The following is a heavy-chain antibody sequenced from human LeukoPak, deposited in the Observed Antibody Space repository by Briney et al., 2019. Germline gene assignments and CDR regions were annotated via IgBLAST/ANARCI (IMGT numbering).Heavy chain of an antibody. V-gene: IGHV4-39*01. CDR1: GGSISSDSYY. CDR2: AYYSGAT. Sequence: SETLSLTCTVSGGSISSDSYYWGWIRQSPGKGLEWLGSAYYSGATYSQPSLRSRVTISVDTSTNQFSLRLNSVTAADTALYYCVRHRGPLRWFNDYWGQGTLVTVSS. D-gene: IGHD4-23*01. J-gene: IGHJ4*02. CDR3: VRHRGPLRWFNDY.